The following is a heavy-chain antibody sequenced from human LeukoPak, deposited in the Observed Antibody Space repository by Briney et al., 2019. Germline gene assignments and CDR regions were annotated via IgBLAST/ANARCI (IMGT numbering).Heavy chain of an antibody. Sequence: SETLSLTCAVYGGSFSNYYWSWIRQPPGKGLEWIGEINHSGSTNYNPSLKSRVTISVDTSKNQFSLKLSSVTAADTAVYYCARGSGLFDYWGQGTLVTVSS. CDR2: INHSGST. CDR3: ARGSGLFDY. CDR1: GGSFSNYY. D-gene: IGHD2-15*01. J-gene: IGHJ4*02. V-gene: IGHV4-34*01.